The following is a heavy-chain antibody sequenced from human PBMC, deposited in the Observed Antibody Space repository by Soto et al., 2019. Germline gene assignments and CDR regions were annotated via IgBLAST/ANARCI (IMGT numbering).Heavy chain of an antibody. V-gene: IGHV4-34*01. CDR1: GGSFSGYS. CDR3: ARGRYGSGSYFGLRYNWFDL. J-gene: IGHJ5*02. Sequence: PSDTLSLTCAVYGGSFSGYSWSWIRQPPGKGLEWIGEINHGGSTNYNPSLKSRVTISVDTSKNQFSLKLSSVTAADTAVYYCARGRYGSGSYFGLRYNWFDLWGQGTLVT. CDR2: INHGGST. D-gene: IGHD3-10*01.